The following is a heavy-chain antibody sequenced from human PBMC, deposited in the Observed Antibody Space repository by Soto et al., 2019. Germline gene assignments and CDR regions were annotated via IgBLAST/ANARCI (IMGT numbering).Heavy chain of an antibody. J-gene: IGHJ4*02. CDR3: ARAAPELWFGVDY. V-gene: IGHV4-4*07. CDR1: GGSISSYN. D-gene: IGHD3-10*01. Sequence: QVQLQESGPGLVKPSETLSLTCTVPGGSISSYNWSWIRQPAGKGLEWIGRIYTSGSTNYNPALRSRVTMSVDTSKNQFSMKLSSVTAADTAVYYCARAAPELWFGVDYWGQGTLVTVSS. CDR2: IYTSGST.